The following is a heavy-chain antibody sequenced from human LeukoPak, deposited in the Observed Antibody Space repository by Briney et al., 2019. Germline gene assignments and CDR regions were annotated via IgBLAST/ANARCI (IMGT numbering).Heavy chain of an antibody. CDR2: IYPDDADT. CDR3: ARPNITSYYDSRGYDAFDV. V-gene: IGHV5-51*01. D-gene: IGHD3-22*01. Sequence: GESLKISCKGSGYKFNAYWIAWVRQMPGKGLEWMGIIYPDDADTRYSPSFQGQVTISADKSVSIAYLQWSSMKASDTAMYYCARPNITSYYDSRGYDAFDVWGQGTMVIVSS. CDR1: GYKFNAYW. J-gene: IGHJ3*01.